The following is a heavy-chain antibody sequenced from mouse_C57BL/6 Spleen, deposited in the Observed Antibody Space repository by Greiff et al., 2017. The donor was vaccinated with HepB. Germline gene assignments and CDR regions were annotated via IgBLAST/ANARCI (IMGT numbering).Heavy chain of an antibody. CDR2: IHPNSGST. J-gene: IGHJ2*01. CDR3: ARRGDYDYFDY. D-gene: IGHD2-4*01. CDR1: GYTFTSYW. V-gene: IGHV1-64*01. Sequence: VKLQQPGAELVKPGASVKLSCKASGYTFTSYWMHWVKQRPGQGLEWIGMIHPNSGSTNYNEKFKSKATLTVDKSSSTAYMQLSSLTSEDSAVYYCARRGDYDYFDYWGQGTTLTVSS.